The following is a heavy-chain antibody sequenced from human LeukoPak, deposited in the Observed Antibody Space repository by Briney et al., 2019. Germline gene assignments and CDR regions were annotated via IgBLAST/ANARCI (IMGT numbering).Heavy chain of an antibody. CDR3: ARGNRGTVTTDDAFDI. D-gene: IGHD4-17*01. Sequence: GGSLRLSCVTSGFAFSRFGMTWVRQPPGKGLEWVAVIWYDGSNKYYADSVKGRFTISRDNSKNTLYLQMNSLRAEDTAVYYCARGNRGTVTTDDAFDIWGQGTMVTVSS. J-gene: IGHJ3*02. V-gene: IGHV3-33*07. CDR2: IWYDGSNK. CDR1: GFAFSRFG.